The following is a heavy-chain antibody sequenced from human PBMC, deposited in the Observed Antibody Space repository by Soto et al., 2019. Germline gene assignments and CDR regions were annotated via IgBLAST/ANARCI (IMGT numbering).Heavy chain of an antibody. CDR1: GGTFSSYT. Sequence: SVKVSCKASGGTFSSYTISWVRQAPGQGLEWMGRIIPILGIANYAQKFQGRVTITADKSTSTAYMELSSLRSEDTAVYYCARTKYSGYDPPSRYYFDYWGQGTLVTVSS. CDR3: ARTKYSGYDPPSRYYFDY. CDR2: IIPILGIA. D-gene: IGHD5-12*01. J-gene: IGHJ4*02. V-gene: IGHV1-69*02.